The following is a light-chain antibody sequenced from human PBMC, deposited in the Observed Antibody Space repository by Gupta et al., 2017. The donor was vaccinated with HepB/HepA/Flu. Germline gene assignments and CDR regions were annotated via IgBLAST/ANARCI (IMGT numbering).Light chain of an antibody. V-gene: IGKV1-12*01. J-gene: IGKJ1*01. CDR3: QQGNSFPWT. CDR1: QDISSW. CDR2: AAS. Sequence: DIQMTQSPSSVSAFVGVRVTITCRASQDISSWLAWYQQKPGKAPKLLIYAASSLQSGVPSRFSGSGSGTDFTLTISSLQPEDFARYYCQQGNSFPWTFGQGTKVEIK.